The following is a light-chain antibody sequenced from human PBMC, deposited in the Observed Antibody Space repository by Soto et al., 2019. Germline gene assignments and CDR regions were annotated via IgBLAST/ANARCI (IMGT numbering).Light chain of an antibody. V-gene: IGKV3-20*01. CDR1: QSVRSSF. Sequence: ESVLTQSPGTLSLSPGERATLSCRASQSVRSSFLAWYQLKPGQAPRLLIYGASSRATGIPDRFSGSGSGTDFTLTISRLEPEDFAVYYYQQYDSSPWTFGQGTKVEIK. J-gene: IGKJ1*01. CDR2: GAS. CDR3: QQYDSSPWT.